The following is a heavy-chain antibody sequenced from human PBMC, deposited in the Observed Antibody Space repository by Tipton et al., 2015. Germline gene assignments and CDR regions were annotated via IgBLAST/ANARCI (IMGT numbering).Heavy chain of an antibody. CDR1: GASIRRYY. J-gene: IGHJ3*02. V-gene: IGHV4-59*01. D-gene: IGHD2-15*01. CDR3: ARDRRYCSGGFCYFDAFDI. CDR2: IFNRRNT. Sequence: TLSLTCTVSGASIRRYYWTWMRQPPGKGLEWIGYIFNRRNTNYNPFLKGRVTISIDTSRKQFSLKLTSVTAADTAVYYCARDRRYCSGGFCYFDAFDIWGQGTMVTVSS.